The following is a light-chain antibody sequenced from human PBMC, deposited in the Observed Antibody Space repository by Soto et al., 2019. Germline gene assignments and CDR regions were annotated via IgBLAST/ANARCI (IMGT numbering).Light chain of an antibody. CDR1: QSVSSN. Sequence: EIVMTQSPATLSVSPGERATLSCRASQSVSSNLAWYQQKRGQAPRLLIFGASTRATGIPARFSGSGSGTEFTLTISSLQSEDLAVYYCQQYNNWPPGTFGQGTKLEIK. V-gene: IGKV3-15*01. CDR3: QQYNNWPPGT. CDR2: GAS. J-gene: IGKJ2*01.